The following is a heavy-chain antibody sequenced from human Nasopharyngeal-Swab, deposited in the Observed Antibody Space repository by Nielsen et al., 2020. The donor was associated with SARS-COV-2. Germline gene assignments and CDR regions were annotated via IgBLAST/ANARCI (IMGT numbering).Heavy chain of an antibody. J-gene: IGHJ1*01. Sequence: GESLKISCAASGFTFSSYGMHWVRQAPGKGLEWVAVIWYDGSNKYYADSVKGRFTISRDNSKNTLYLQMNSLRAEDTAVYYCVRQGYSYVPFQHWGQGTLVTVSS. D-gene: IGHD5-18*01. CDR3: VRQGYSYVPFQH. V-gene: IGHV3-33*01. CDR1: GFTFSSYG. CDR2: IWYDGSNK.